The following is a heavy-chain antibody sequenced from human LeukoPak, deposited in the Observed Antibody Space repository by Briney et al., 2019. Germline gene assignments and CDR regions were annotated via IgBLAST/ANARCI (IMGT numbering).Heavy chain of an antibody. V-gene: IGHV4-31*03. CDR3: ARVVSTIVVAGWFDP. CDR1: GGSISIGGYY. Sequence: AQTLSLTCTVSGGSISIGGYYWSWLRQRPGKGLDWNGYIYYSGSTYYNPSLESRVTISVDTSKNQFSLKLSSVTAADTAVYYCARVVSTIVVAGWFDPWGQGTLVTVSS. CDR2: IYYSGST. J-gene: IGHJ5*02. D-gene: IGHD3-22*01.